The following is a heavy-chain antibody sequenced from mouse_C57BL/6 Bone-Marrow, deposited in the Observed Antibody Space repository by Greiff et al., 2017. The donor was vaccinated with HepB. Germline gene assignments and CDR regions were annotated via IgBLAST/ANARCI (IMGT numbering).Heavy chain of an antibody. Sequence: EVQRVESGGGLVKPGGSLKLSCAASGFTFSDYGMHWVRQAPEKGLEWVAYISSGSSTIYYADTVKGRFTISRDNAKNTLFLRMTSLRSEDTAMYYCARNYYGAWFAYWGQGTLVTVSA. CDR1: GFTFSDYG. CDR2: ISSGSSTI. J-gene: IGHJ3*01. D-gene: IGHD1-1*01. CDR3: ARNYYGAWFAY. V-gene: IGHV5-17*01.